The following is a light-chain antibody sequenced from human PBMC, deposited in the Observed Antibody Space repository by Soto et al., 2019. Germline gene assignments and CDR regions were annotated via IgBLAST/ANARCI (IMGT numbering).Light chain of an antibody. V-gene: IGKV3-20*01. J-gene: IGKJ4*01. Sequence: EIVLTQSPGTLSLSPGERATLSCRASQSVSSSYLAWYQQKPGQAPRLHIYGASSRATGIPDRFSGSGSGTDFTLTISRLEPEDFAVYYCQQYGSSPLTFGGRTKVETK. CDR3: QQYGSSPLT. CDR2: GAS. CDR1: QSVSSSY.